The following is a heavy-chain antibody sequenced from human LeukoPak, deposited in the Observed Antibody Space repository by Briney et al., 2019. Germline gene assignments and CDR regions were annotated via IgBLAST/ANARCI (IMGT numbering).Heavy chain of an antibody. CDR3: AKDTHRDYGALYYFDY. J-gene: IGHJ4*02. Sequence: GGSLRLSCAASGFTFSSYGMHWVRQAPGKGLEWVAFIRYDGSNKYYADSVKGRFTISRDNSKNTLYLQMNSLRAEDTAVYYCAKDTHRDYGALYYFDYWGQGTLVTVSS. CDR1: GFTFSSYG. D-gene: IGHD4-17*01. V-gene: IGHV3-30*02. CDR2: IRYDGSNK.